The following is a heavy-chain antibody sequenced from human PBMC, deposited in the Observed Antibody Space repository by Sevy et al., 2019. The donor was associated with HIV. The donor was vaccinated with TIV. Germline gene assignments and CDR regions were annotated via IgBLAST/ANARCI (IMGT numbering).Heavy chain of an antibody. J-gene: IGHJ4*02. V-gene: IGHV3-64D*06. CDR3: RTVYSSSWYYFDY. D-gene: IGHD6-13*01. CDR2: ISSNGGST. Sequence: GSLRLSCSASGFTFSSYAMHWVRQAPGMGLVYVSAISSNGGSTYYADSVKGRFTISRDNSKNTLYLQMSSLRAEDTAVYYCRTVYSSSWYYFDYWGQGTLVTVSS. CDR1: GFTFSSYA.